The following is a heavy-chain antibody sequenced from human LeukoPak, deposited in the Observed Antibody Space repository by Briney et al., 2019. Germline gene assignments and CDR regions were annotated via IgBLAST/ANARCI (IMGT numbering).Heavy chain of an antibody. D-gene: IGHD2-2*01. CDR3: ARGRYCSSTSCYLNKKVYFDY. J-gene: IGHJ4*02. CDR2: IYHSGST. CDR1: GGSISSSNW. V-gene: IGHV4-4*02. Sequence: PSETLSLTCAVSGGSISSSNWWSWVRQPPGKGLEWIGEIYHSGSTNYNPSLKSRVTISVDKSKNQFSLKLSSVTAADTAVYYCARGRYCSSTSCYLNKKVYFDYWGQGTLVTVSS.